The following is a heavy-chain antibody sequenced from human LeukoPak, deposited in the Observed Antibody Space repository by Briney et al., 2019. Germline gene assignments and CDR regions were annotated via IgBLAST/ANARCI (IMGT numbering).Heavy chain of an antibody. J-gene: IGHJ5*02. CDR1: GFTFSSYE. CDR2: ISSSGTSI. Sequence: PGGSLRLSCAASGFTFSSYEMNWVRQAPGKGLEWVSYISSSGTSIHYADSVKGRFTISRDNSKNTLYLQMNSLRAEDTAVYYCAKDLLGPWGQGTLVTVSS. CDR3: AKDLLGP. V-gene: IGHV3-48*03.